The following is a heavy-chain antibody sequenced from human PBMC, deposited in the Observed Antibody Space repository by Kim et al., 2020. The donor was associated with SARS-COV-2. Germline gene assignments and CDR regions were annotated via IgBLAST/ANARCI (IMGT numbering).Heavy chain of an antibody. D-gene: IGHD3-22*01. CDR3: ASGYDDSSGSEGPFDY. Sequence: SLKSRVTISVDASKNQFYLKLSSVTAADTAVYYCASGYDDSSGSEGPFDYWGQGTLVTVSS. V-gene: IGHV4-59*12. J-gene: IGHJ4*02.